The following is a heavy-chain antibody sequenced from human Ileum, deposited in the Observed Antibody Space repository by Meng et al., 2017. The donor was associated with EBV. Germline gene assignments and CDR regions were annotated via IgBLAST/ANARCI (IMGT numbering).Heavy chain of an antibody. CDR3: AISRCLGRDDHNDY. CDR1: GVISSSYS. D-gene: IGHD3-3*01. CDR2: TVYHFGTT. V-gene: IGHV1-69*01. J-gene: IGHJ4*02. Sequence: ALLASGRGQVKQSESPVMVSSDAAGVISSSYSYTGGRQDPRQELVGRVGTVYHFGTTYSSQTFNNRVTITTDASTNKFYMELTSLKDEDTAIYYCAISRCLGRDDHNDYWGQGTLVTVSS.